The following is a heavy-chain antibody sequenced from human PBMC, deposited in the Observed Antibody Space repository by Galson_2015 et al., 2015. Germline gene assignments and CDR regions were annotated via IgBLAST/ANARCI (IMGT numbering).Heavy chain of an antibody. CDR3: MKDLWFGEDYNWFDP. CDR1: GFTFSSYA. J-gene: IGHJ5*02. Sequence: SLRLSCAASGFTFSSYAMSWVRQAPGKGLEWVSIISGSGGGTYYADSVKGRFTISRDKSKNTLYLQMNSLRAEDTAVYYCMKDLWFGEDYNWFDPWGQGTLVTVSS. V-gene: IGHV3-23*01. D-gene: IGHD3-10*01. CDR2: ISGSGGGT.